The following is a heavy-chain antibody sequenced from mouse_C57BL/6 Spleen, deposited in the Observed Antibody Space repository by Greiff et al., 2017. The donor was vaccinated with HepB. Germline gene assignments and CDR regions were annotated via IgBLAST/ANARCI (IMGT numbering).Heavy chain of an antibody. D-gene: IGHD1-1*01. V-gene: IGHV1-15*01. Sequence: VKLVESGAELVRPGASVTLSCKASGYTFTDYEMHWVKQTPVHGLEWIGAIDPETGGTAYNQKFKGKAILTADKSSSTAYMELRSLTSEDSAVYYCTRDTTVVAPFAYWGQGTLVTVSA. CDR3: TRDTTVVAPFAY. CDR2: IDPETGGT. CDR1: GYTFTDYE. J-gene: IGHJ3*01.